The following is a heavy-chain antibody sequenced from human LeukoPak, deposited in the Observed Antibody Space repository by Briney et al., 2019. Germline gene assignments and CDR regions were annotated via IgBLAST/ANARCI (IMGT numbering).Heavy chain of an antibody. D-gene: IGHD2-21*01. CDR3: ARDKGEKVFRDLSSYDAFDI. V-gene: IGHV1-18*01. CDR2: ISAYNGNT. Sequence: ASVKVSCKASGYTFTSYGISWVRQAPGQGLEWMGWISAYNGNTNYAQKLQGRVTMTTDTSTSTAYMELRSLRSDDTAVYYCARDKGEKVFRDLSSYDAFDIWGQGTMVTVSS. J-gene: IGHJ3*02. CDR1: GYTFTSYG.